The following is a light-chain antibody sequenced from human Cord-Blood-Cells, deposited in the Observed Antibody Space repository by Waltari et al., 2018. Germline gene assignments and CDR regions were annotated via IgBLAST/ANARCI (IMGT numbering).Light chain of an antibody. Sequence: DIQMTQSPSSLSASVGDRVTITCRESQSISSYLNWYQQEPGKAPKLLIYAASSLQSGVPSRFSGSGSGTDFTLNISSLQPEDFATYYCQQSYSTPRYTFGQGTKLEIK. J-gene: IGKJ2*01. CDR1: QSISSY. CDR3: QQSYSTPRYT. CDR2: AAS. V-gene: IGKV1-39*01.